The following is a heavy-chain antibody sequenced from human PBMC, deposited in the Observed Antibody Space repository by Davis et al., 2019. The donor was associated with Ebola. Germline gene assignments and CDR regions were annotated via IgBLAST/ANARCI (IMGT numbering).Heavy chain of an antibody. V-gene: IGHV3-74*01. Sequence: PGGSLRLSCAASGFTFSNHWMHWVRHAPGKGLVWVSRINGDGSSTSYADSVKGRFTISRDNAKNTLYLQMNSLRAEDTAVYYCARDGDYCGGDCYPIDYWGQGTLVTVSS. CDR3: ARDGDYCGGDCYPIDY. CDR2: INGDGSST. D-gene: IGHD2-21*02. J-gene: IGHJ4*02. CDR1: GFTFSNHW.